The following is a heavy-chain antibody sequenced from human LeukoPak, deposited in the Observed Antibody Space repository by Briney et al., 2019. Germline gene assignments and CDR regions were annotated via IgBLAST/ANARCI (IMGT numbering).Heavy chain of an antibody. CDR3: AKDLRYCSSTSCYFVY. V-gene: IGHV3-23*01. D-gene: IGHD2-2*01. CDR2: ISGSGGST. Sequence: GGFLRLSCAASGFTFSSYAMSWVRQAPGKGLEWVSAISGSGGSTYYADSVKGRFTISRDNSKNTLYLQMNSLRAEDTAVYYCAKDLRYCSSTSCYFVYWGQGTLVTVSS. CDR1: GFTFSSYA. J-gene: IGHJ4*02.